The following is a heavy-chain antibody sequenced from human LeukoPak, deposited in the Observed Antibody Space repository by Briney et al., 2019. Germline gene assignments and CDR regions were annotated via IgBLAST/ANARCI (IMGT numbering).Heavy chain of an antibody. J-gene: IGHJ3*01. CDR3: ARGYGSGSPDAFDV. Sequence: SETLSLTCTVSGGSISSYYWSWIRQPPGKGLEWIGYIYYSGSTKYNPSLRSRVTISGDTSKNQFSLKLSSVTAADTAVYYCARGYGSGSPDAFDVWGQGTMVTVSS. D-gene: IGHD3-10*01. CDR2: IYYSGST. V-gene: IGHV4-59*01. CDR1: GGSISSYY.